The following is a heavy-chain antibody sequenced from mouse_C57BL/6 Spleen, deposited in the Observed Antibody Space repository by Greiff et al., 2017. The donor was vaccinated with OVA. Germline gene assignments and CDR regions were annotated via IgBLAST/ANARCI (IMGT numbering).Heavy chain of an antibody. D-gene: IGHD1-1*01. CDR3: ARDYYGSSYHWYFDV. CDR1: GYTFTDYN. J-gene: IGHJ1*03. V-gene: IGHV1-22*01. CDR2: INPNNGGT. Sequence: EVQLQQSGPELVKPGASVKMSCKASGYTFTDYNMHWVKQSHGKSLEWIGYINPNNGGTSYNQKFKGKATLTVNKSSSTAYMELRSLTSEDSAVYYCARDYYGSSYHWYFDVWGTGTTVTVSS.